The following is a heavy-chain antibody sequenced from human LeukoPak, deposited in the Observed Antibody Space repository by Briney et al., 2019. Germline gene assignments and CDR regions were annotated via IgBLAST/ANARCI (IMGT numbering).Heavy chain of an antibody. D-gene: IGHD1/OR15-1a*01. Sequence: PGGSLRLSCAASGFTVSSNFMSWVRQAPGKGLELVSVIYSGGTTYYADSVRGRFTISRDNSKNTLYLQMNSLRAEDTAVYYCARDGYGNNYMDVWGKGTTVTVSS. CDR1: GFTVSSNF. J-gene: IGHJ6*03. V-gene: IGHV3-53*01. CDR3: ARDGYGNNYMDV. CDR2: IYSGGTT.